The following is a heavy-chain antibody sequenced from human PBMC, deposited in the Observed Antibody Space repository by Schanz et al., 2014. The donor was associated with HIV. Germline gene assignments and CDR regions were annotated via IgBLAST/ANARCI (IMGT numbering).Heavy chain of an antibody. CDR1: GFTFGTYA. V-gene: IGHV3-21*01. CDR2: ISSGSSHI. D-gene: IGHD4-17*01. Sequence: VHLVESGGGVVLPGKSLRLACAASGFTFGTYAMHWVRQAPGKGLEWVSSISSGSSHIYNADSVKGRFTISRDNARNTLYLQMNSLRAEDTAVYYCARDNSYGYSFYGMDVWGQGTTVTVSS. J-gene: IGHJ6*02. CDR3: ARDNSYGYSFYGMDV.